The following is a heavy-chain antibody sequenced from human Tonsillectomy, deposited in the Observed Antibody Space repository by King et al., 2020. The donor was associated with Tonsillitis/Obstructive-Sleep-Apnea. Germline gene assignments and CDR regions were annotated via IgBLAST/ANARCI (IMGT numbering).Heavy chain of an antibody. CDR3: ARDDVVGRYIDS. D-gene: IGHD1-14*01. J-gene: IGHJ4*02. CDR2: INPSGGST. CDR1: GYTFTRYY. Sequence: VQLVESGAEVKTPGASVKVSCKASGYTFTRYYIHWVRQARGQGLEWMGIINPSGGSTTYAQKFQDRVTMTRATSASTVYLELSSLRSEDTAVYYCARDDVVGRYIDSWGQGTLVTVSS. V-gene: IGHV1-46*01.